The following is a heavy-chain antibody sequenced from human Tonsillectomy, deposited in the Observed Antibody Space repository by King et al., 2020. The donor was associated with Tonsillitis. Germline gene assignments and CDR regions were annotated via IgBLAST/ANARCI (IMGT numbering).Heavy chain of an antibody. D-gene: IGHD2-2*01. CDR2: INPSGGST. CDR1: GYTFTNHY. V-gene: IGHV1-46*01. CDR3: ARGDAMRSRFYYYMDV. Sequence: VQLVQSGAEVKKPGASVKVSCKASGYTFTNHYMHWVRQAPGQGLEWMGIINPSGGSTRYARKFQGRVTVTRDTSTSTVYMELSSLRSEDTAVYYCARGDAMRSRFYYYMDVWGKGTTVTVSS. J-gene: IGHJ6*03.